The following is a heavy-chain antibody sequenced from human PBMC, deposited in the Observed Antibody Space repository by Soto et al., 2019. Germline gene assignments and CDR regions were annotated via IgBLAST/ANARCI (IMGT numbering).Heavy chain of an antibody. CDR3: ARDWTTLTTRVFDP. CDR1: GFTFSSYS. V-gene: IGHV3-21*01. J-gene: IGHJ5*02. CDR2: ISSSSSYI. Sequence: EVQLVESGGGLVKPGGSLRLSCAASGFTFSSYSMNWVRQAPGKGLEWVSSISSSSSYIYYADSVKGRFTISRDNAKNSLYLQMNSLRAEDTAVYYCARDWTTLTTRVFDPWGQGTLVTVSS. D-gene: IGHD4-17*01.